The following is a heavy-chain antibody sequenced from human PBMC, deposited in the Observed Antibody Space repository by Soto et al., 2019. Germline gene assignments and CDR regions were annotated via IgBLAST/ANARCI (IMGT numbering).Heavy chain of an antibody. CDR3: ARVLSAAAGYYYYYGMDV. D-gene: IGHD6-13*01. V-gene: IGHV1-69*13. CDR1: GGTFSSYA. J-gene: IGHJ6*02. CDR2: IIPIFGTA. Sequence: SVKVSCKASGGTFSSYAISWVRQAPGQGLEWMGGIIPIFGTANYAQKFQGRVTITADESTSTAYMELSSLRSEDTAVCYCARVLSAAAGYYYYYGMDVWGQGTTVTVSS.